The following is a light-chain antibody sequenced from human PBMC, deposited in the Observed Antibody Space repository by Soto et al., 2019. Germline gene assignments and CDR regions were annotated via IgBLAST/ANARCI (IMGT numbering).Light chain of an antibody. V-gene: IGKV3-15*01. Sequence: EIVMTQSPAPLSVSPGERATLSCRASQSVSSNLAWYQQKPGQAPRILIYGASTRATGIPDRFSGSGSGTVFTLTISRLEPEDFAVYYCQQHETLITFGQGTRLEI. CDR3: QQHETLIT. CDR1: QSVSSN. CDR2: GAS. J-gene: IGKJ5*01.